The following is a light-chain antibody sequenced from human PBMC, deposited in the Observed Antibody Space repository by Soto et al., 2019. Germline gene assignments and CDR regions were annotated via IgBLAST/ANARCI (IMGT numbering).Light chain of an antibody. CDR3: QQYYNTPFT. V-gene: IGKV4-1*01. J-gene: IGKJ3*01. CDR1: QTVLYSSNNKNY. CDR2: WAS. Sequence: DIVMTQSPDSLAVSLGERATINCKSSQTVLYSSNNKNYLAWYQQSPGQPPKLLIYWASTRESGVPDRFSGSGSGTDFTLTISSLQAEDVAVYYCQQYYNTPFTFGPGTKVDIK.